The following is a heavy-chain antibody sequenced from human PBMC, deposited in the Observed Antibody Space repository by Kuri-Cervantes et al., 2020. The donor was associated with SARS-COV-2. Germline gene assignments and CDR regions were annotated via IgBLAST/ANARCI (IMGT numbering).Heavy chain of an antibody. J-gene: IGHJ5*02. Sequence: SETLSLTCAVSDDSISSGNWWSWVRQPPGKGLEWIGEIYHSGSTYYNPSLKSRVIISVDKSKNQFSLKLSSVTAADTAVYYCARALPGNWFDPWGQGTLVTVSS. CDR2: IYHSGST. CDR3: ARALPGNWFDP. CDR1: DDSISSGNW. V-gene: IGHV4-4*02.